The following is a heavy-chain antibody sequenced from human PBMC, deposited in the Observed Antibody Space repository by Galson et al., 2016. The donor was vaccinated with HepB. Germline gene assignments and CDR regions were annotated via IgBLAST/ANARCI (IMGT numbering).Heavy chain of an antibody. J-gene: IGHJ4*02. D-gene: IGHD6-13*01. CDR2: IYYSGTT. CDR3: ATMGSSPGGFDS. CDR1: GGSISSFFYY. Sequence: SETLSLTCRVSGGSISSFFYYWGWIRQPPGKGLDWIGSIYYSGTTYYNPSLKRPVTMSVDTSKNQFSLKLNSVTAADTAVYYCATMGSSPGGFDSWGQGTLVTVSS. V-gene: IGHV4-39*01.